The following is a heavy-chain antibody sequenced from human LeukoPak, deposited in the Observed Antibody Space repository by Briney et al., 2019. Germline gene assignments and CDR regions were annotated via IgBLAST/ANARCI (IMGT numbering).Heavy chain of an antibody. CDR2: ISSSSSYI. CDR1: GFTFSSYS. V-gene: IGHV3-21*01. J-gene: IGHJ3*02. CDR3: AKLTYYDFWSGTYNAFDI. D-gene: IGHD3-3*01. Sequence: GGSLRLSCAASGFTFSSYSMNWVRQAPGKGLEWVSSISSSSSYIYYADSVKGRFTISRDNAKNSLYLQMNSLRAEDTAIYYCAKLTYYDFWSGTYNAFDIWGQGTMVTVSS.